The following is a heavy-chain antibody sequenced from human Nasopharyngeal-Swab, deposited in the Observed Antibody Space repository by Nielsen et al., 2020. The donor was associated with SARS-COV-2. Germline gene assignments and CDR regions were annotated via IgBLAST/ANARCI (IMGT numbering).Heavy chain of an antibody. CDR1: GFTFSRYG. Sequence: GESLKISCVASGFTFSRYGMTWVRQAPVKGLAWVSAISSSGSATYYADSVKGRFTISRDNSKNTLYLQMNSLRAEDTALYYCVKEEPVAGFLDSEYFHEWGQGTLVTVFS. CDR3: VKEEPVAGFLDSEYFHE. D-gene: IGHD6-19*01. CDR2: ISSSGSAT. J-gene: IGHJ1*01. V-gene: IGHV3-23*01.